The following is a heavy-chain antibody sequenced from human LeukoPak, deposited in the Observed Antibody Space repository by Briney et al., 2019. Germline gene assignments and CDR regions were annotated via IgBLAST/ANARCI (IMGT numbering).Heavy chain of an antibody. V-gene: IGHV3-21*01. J-gene: IGHJ4*02. CDR3: ARGYGSVI. CDR1: GFTFTTYS. Sequence: GGSLRLSCAASGFTFTTYSMNWVRQAPGKGLEWVSSISSSGSYIYYADSMKGRFTISRDNAKNSLYLQMNSLRAEDTSGCYCARGYGSVIWGQGTLVTVSS. D-gene: IGHD6-19*01. CDR2: ISSSGSYI.